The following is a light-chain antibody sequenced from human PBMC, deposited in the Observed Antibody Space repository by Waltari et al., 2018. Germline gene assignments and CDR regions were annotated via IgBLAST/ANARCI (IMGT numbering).Light chain of an antibody. J-gene: IGKJ4*01. Sequence: DIQMTQSPSSLSASVGDTVTITCRASQNINNYLSWYQQRPGKAPKLPIYAASALQSGVPSRFSGRGSATDYTLTIISLQPEDSATYFCQQSYSTPLTFGGGTKVEIK. CDR3: QQSYSTPLT. V-gene: IGKV1-39*01. CDR2: AAS. CDR1: QNINNY.